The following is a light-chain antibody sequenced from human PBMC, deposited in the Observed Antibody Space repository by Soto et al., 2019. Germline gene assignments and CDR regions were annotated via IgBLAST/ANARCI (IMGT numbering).Light chain of an antibody. J-gene: IGKJ5*01. V-gene: IGKV1-39*01. CDR1: QSISTS. CDR2: SAS. Sequence: DIQMTQSPFSLSASVGDRVSITCRASQSISTSLTWYQQKPGKAPQLLIYSASTLQSGVPSRFSGSGSGTDFTLTISGLRPEDFATYYCQQSYSLPITFGQGTRLEIK. CDR3: QQSYSLPIT.